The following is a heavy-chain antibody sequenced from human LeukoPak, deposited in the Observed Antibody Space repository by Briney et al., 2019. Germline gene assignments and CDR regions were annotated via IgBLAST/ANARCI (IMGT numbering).Heavy chain of an antibody. CDR3: AGSSWYNYFDY. D-gene: IGHD6-13*01. CDR2: IYSGGTT. Sequence: GGSLRLSCAASGFTVSSNYMNWVRQAPGKGLEWVSVIYSGGTTYYTDSVKGRFTISRDNSKNTLYLQMNSLRAEDTAAYYCAGSSWYNYFDYWGQGTLVTVSS. CDR1: GFTVSSNY. J-gene: IGHJ4*02. V-gene: IGHV3-66*01.